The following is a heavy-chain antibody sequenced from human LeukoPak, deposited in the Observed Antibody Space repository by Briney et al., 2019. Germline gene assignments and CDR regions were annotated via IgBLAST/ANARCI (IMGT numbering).Heavy chain of an antibody. CDR1: GGSISNYY. D-gene: IGHD5-12*01. Sequence: PSETLSLTCTVSGGSISNYYWSWIRQPAGKGLEWIGLIYTSGSTNYNPSLKSRVTMSVDTSKNQFSLKLSSVTAADTAVYYCARGDLVIVATNWGQGTLVTVSS. CDR2: IYTSGST. CDR3: ARGDLVIVATN. V-gene: IGHV4-4*07. J-gene: IGHJ4*02.